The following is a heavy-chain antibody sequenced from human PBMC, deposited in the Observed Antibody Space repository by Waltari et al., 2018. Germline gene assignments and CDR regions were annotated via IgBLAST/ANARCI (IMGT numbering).Heavy chain of an antibody. Sequence: EVQLVQSGAEVKKHGESLKISCKDSGYSFTSYCIGWVRQMPGKGLEWMGIIYPGDADTRFSPSVQGQVTISADKSISTAYLQWSSLKASDTAMYYCARMEEITMVRVVNFDYWAQGTLVTVSS. V-gene: IGHV5-51*01. CDR3: ARMEEITMVRVVNFDY. J-gene: IGHJ4*02. CDR1: GYSFTSYC. CDR2: IYPGDADT. D-gene: IGHD3-10*01.